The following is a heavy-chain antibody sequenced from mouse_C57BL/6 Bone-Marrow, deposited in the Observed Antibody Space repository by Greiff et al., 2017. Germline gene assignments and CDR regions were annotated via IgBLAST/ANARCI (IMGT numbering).Heavy chain of an antibody. D-gene: IGHD2-1*01. CDR1: GYTFTDYY. J-gene: IGHJ4*01. CDR3: SLLGDY. V-gene: IGHV1-26*01. CDR2: INPNNGGT. Sequence: EVQLQQSGPELVNPGASVKISCKASGYTFTDYYMNWVKQSHGKSLEWIGDINPNNGGTSYNQKYKGKATLTVDKSSSTAYMELRSLTSEDSAVYYCSLLGDYWGQGTSVTVSS.